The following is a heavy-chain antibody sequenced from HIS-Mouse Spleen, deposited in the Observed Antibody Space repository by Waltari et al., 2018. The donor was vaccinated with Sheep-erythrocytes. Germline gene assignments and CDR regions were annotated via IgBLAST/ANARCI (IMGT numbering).Heavy chain of an antibody. J-gene: IGHJ6*02. CDR2: LSGSGGST. D-gene: IGHD3-3*01. V-gene: IGHV3-23*01. Sequence: VQPGGSLRLSCAASGFTFSSYAMSWVRHATGKGLEWVSALSGSGGSTYYADSVKGRFTISRDNSKNTLYLQMNSRRAEDTAVYYCAKETGFYDFWSGYYYYGMDVWGQGTTVTVSS. CDR1: GFTFSSYA. CDR3: AKETGFYDFWSGYYYYGMDV.